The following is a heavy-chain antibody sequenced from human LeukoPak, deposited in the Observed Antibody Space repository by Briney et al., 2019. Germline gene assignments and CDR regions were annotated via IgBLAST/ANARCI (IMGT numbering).Heavy chain of an antibody. D-gene: IGHD3-10*01. J-gene: IGHJ5*02. CDR3: AKDHYYGSGSYYNEGRWFDP. Sequence: GGSLRLSCAASGFTFSSYAMSWVRRAPGKGLEWVSAISGSGGSTYYADSVKGRFTISRDNSKNTLYLQMNSLRAEDTAVYYCAKDHYYGSGSYYNEGRWFDPWGQGTLVTVSS. CDR1: GFTFSSYA. CDR2: ISGSGGST. V-gene: IGHV3-23*01.